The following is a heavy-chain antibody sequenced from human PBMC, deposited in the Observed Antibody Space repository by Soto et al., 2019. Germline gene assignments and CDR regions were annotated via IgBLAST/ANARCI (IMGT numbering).Heavy chain of an antibody. CDR3: ARVPLHIVVVVAAITPTQYYYGMDV. Sequence: GASVKVSCKASGGTFSSYAISWVRQAPGQGLEWMGGIIPIFGTANYAQKFQGRVTITADESTSTAYMELSSLRSEDTAVYYCARVPLHIVVVVAAITPTQYYYGMDVWGQGTTVTVSS. V-gene: IGHV1-69*13. J-gene: IGHJ6*02. CDR2: IIPIFGTA. CDR1: GGTFSSYA. D-gene: IGHD2-15*01.